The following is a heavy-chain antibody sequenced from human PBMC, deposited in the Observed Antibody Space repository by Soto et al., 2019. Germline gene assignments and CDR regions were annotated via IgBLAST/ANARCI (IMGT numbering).Heavy chain of an antibody. V-gene: IGHV3-64*01. CDR1: GFTFSSYA. Sequence: EVQLVESGGGLVQPGGSLRLSCAASGFTFSSYAMHWVRQAPGKGLEYVSAISSNGGSTYYANSVKGRFTISRDNSKNTLYLQMGSRRAEDMAVYYCARAQRLMTGYFDYWGQGTLVTVSS. J-gene: IGHJ4*02. CDR2: ISSNGGST. CDR3: ARAQRLMTGYFDY. D-gene: IGHD3-9*01.